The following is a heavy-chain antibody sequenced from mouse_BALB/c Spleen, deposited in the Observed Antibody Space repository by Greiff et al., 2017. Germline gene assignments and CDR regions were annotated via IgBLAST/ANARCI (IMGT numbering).Heavy chain of an antibody. Sequence: EVKLVESGGGLVKLGGSLKLSCAASGFTFSSYYMSWVRQTPEKRLELVAAINSNGGSTYYPDTVKGRFTISRDNAKNTLYLQMSSLKSEDTAMYYCAREARPAAWFAYWGQGTLVTVSA. V-gene: IGHV5-6-2*01. CDR3: AREARPAAWFAY. CDR1: GFTFSSYY. CDR2: INSNGGST. J-gene: IGHJ3*01.